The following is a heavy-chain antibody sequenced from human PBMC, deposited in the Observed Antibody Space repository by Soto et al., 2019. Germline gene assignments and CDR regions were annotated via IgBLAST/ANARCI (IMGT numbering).Heavy chain of an antibody. CDR1: GFMFPNFG. D-gene: IGHD1-1*01. J-gene: IGHJ6*02. V-gene: IGHV3-30*18. CDR3: AKARGANNWANYYGLDV. CDR2: ITYEGSNT. Sequence: QVQLVESGGGVVQPGRSLRLSCAASGFMFPNFGMRWVRQAPGKGLEWLALITYEGSNTHYADAVKGRFTISRDNGKNTVSLQMDNLRTEDAAIYYCAKARGANNWANYYGLDVWGQGTTVTVS.